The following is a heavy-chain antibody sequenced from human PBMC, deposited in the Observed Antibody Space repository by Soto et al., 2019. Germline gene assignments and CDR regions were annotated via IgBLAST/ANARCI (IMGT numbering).Heavy chain of an antibody. CDR1: GFTFSRYW. CDR3: ARMYSSPPY. Sequence: PGGSLRLSCAASGFTFSRYWMTWVRQAPGKGLEWVANIKEDGSEKNYVDSVKGRFTISRDNAKNSLYLQMNSLRAEDTAAYYCARMYSSPPYWGRGTLVTVSS. J-gene: IGHJ4*02. CDR2: IKEDGSEK. D-gene: IGHD6-19*01. V-gene: IGHV3-7*01.